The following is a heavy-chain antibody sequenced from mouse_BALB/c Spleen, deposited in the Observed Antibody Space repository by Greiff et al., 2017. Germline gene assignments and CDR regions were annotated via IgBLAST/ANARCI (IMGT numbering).Heavy chain of an antibody. J-gene: IGHJ3*01. V-gene: IGHV5-9-4*01. CDR2: ISSGGSYT. CDR1: GFTFSSYA. D-gene: IGHD2-4*01. CDR3: ATGIYYDYAWFAY. Sequence: DVHLVESGGGLVKPGGSLKLSCAASGFTFSSYAMSWVRQSPEKRLEWVAEISSGGSYTYYPDTVTGRFTISRDNAKNTLYLEMSSLRSEDTAMYYCATGIYYDYAWFAYWGQGTLVTVSA.